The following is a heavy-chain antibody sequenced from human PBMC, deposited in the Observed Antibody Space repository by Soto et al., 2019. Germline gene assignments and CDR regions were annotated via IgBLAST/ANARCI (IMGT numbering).Heavy chain of an antibody. V-gene: IGHV4-59*08. CDR2: IYYSGST. Sequence: QVQLQESGPGLVKPSETLSLTCTVSGGSISSYYWSWIRQPPGKGLEWIGYIYYSGSTNYNPSLXGXAXIXVDTSKNQFSLKLSSVTAADTAVYYCARRWGYTFDYWGQGTLVTVSS. CDR1: GGSISSYY. CDR3: ARRWGYTFDY. D-gene: IGHD5-12*01. J-gene: IGHJ4*02.